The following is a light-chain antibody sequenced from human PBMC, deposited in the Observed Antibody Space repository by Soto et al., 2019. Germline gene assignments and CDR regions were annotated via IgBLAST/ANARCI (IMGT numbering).Light chain of an antibody. CDR1: QDISSL. J-gene: IGKJ1*01. Sequence: EIHMTQSPSTLPASVGYRFTITCRASQDISSLLAWYQQKPGKAPKLLIFKASSLQSGVPSRFRGSGSGTEFTLTISSLQPDDFETYYCQQYNTYSRTFGQGTKVDIK. CDR3: QQYNTYSRT. CDR2: KAS. V-gene: IGKV1-5*03.